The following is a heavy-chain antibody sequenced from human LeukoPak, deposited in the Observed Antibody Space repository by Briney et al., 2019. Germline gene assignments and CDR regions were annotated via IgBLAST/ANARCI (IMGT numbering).Heavy chain of an antibody. CDR1: GITLSNYG. J-gene: IGHJ4*02. CDR3: AKRGVVIRVILVGFHKEAYYFDS. Sequence: GGSLRLSCAVSGITLSNYGMSWVRQAPGRGLEWVAGISSSGGSTNYADSVKGRFTISRDNPKNTLYLQMNSLRAEDTAVYFCAKRGVVIRVILVGFHKEAYYFDSWGQGALVTVSS. CDR2: ISSSGGST. V-gene: IGHV3-23*01. D-gene: IGHD3-22*01.